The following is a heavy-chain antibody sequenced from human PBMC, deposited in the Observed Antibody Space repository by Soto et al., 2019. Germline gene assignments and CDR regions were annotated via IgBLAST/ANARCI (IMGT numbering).Heavy chain of an antibody. V-gene: IGHV4-39*01. CDR1: GGSISSSSYY. J-gene: IGHJ6*02. Sequence: SETLSLTCTVSGGSISSSSYYWGWIRQPPGKGLEWIGSIYYSGSTYYNPSLKSRVTISVDTSKNQFSLKLSSVTAADTAVCYCARHVTAAAGPDYYYYYGMDVWGQGTTVTVSS. CDR3: ARHVTAAAGPDYYYYYGMDV. D-gene: IGHD6-13*01. CDR2: IYYSGST.